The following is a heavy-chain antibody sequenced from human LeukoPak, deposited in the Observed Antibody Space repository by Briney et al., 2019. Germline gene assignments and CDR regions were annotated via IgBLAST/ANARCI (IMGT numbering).Heavy chain of an antibody. CDR2: ISNDGGYT. CDR3: AKQLGYCSDGSCYFPY. Sequence: GGSLRLSCAASGFTFSSSAMSWVRQAPGKGLEWVSAISNDGGYTYYADSVQGRFTISRDNSKSTLCLQMNSLRAEDTAVYYCAKQLGYCSDGSCYFPYWGQGTLVTVSS. CDR1: GFTFSSSA. V-gene: IGHV3-23*01. D-gene: IGHD2-15*01. J-gene: IGHJ4*02.